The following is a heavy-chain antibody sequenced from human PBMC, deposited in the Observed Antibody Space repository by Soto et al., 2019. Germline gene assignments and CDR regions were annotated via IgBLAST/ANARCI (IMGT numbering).Heavy chain of an antibody. Sequence: QITLKESGPTLVKPTQTLTLTCTFSGFSLSTSGVGVGWIRQPPGKALEWLALIYWNDDTRYSPFLKSRLTVTRDTSKSQVVLTMTNTDPVDTATYYCAHGAYYDSSRSYFQFDYWGQGTLVTVSS. J-gene: IGHJ4*02. CDR2: IYWNDDT. CDR1: GFSLSTSGVG. CDR3: AHGAYYDSSRSYFQFDY. D-gene: IGHD3-22*01. V-gene: IGHV2-5*01.